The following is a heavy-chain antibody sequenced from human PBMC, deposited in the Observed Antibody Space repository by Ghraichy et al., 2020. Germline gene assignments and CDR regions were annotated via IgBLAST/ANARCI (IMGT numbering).Heavy chain of an antibody. J-gene: IGHJ4*02. CDR3: ARVRAGWLQEYYFDY. D-gene: IGHD5-12*01. CDR2: IKQDGSEK. Sequence: GGSLRLSCAASGFTFSSYWMSWVRQAPGKGLEWVANIKQDGSEKYYVDSVKGRFTISRDNAKNSLYLQMNSLRAEDTAVYYCARVRAGWLQEYYFDYWGQGTLVTVSS. CDR1: GFTFSSYW. V-gene: IGHV3-7*03.